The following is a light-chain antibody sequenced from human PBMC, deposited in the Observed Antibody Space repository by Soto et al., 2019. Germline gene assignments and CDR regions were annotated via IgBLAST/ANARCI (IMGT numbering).Light chain of an antibody. J-gene: IGLJ3*02. V-gene: IGLV1-44*01. Sequence: QLVLTQPASVSGTPGQRVTISCSGGSSNIGTSTVNWYHQVPGRAPKLLIYSTNQRPSGVPERFSGSTSGTSASLAINGLQSEDEGVFLCAAWDDSQNGPVFGGGTKVTVL. CDR2: STN. CDR1: SSNIGTST. CDR3: AAWDDSQNGPV.